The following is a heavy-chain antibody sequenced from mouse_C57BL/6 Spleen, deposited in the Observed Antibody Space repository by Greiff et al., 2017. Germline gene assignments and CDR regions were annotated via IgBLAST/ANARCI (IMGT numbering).Heavy chain of an antibody. V-gene: IGHV1-26*01. D-gene: IGHD1-1*01. J-gene: IGHJ2*01. Sequence: EVQLQQSGPELVKPGASVKISCKASGYTFTDYYMNWVKQSPGKSLEWIADINPNNGGTSYNEKFKGKATLPVDNSSNTAYMELRSLTSEDSAVYYCAYPYYGSSYFDYWGQGTTLTVSS. CDR3: AYPYYGSSYFDY. CDR2: INPNNGGT. CDR1: GYTFTDYY.